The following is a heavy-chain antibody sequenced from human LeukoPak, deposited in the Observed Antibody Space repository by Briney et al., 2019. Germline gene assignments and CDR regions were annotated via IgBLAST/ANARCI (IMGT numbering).Heavy chain of an antibody. V-gene: IGHV1-18*04. CDR3: ARDRVYCSGGSCLNWFGP. CDR1: GYTFTSYG. Sequence: ASVKVSCKASGYTFTSYGISWVRQAPGQGLEWMGWISAYNGNTNYAQKLQGRVTMTTDTSTSTAYMELRSLRSDDTAVYYCARDRVYCSGGSCLNWFGPWGQGTLVTVSS. J-gene: IGHJ5*02. CDR2: ISAYNGNT. D-gene: IGHD2-15*01.